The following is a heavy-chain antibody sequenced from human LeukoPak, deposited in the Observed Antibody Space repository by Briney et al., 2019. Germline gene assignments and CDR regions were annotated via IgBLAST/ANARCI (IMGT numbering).Heavy chain of an antibody. Sequence: SETLSLTCTVSGGSISSSSYYWGWIRQPPGKGLERIGSIYYSGSTYYNPSLKSRVTISVDTSKNQFSLKLSSVTAADTAVYYCARGTYDFWSGYYTDTRYYFDYWGQGTLVTVSS. D-gene: IGHD3-3*01. J-gene: IGHJ4*02. CDR3: ARGTYDFWSGYYTDTRYYFDY. CDR2: IYYSGST. CDR1: GGSISSSSYY. V-gene: IGHV4-39*01.